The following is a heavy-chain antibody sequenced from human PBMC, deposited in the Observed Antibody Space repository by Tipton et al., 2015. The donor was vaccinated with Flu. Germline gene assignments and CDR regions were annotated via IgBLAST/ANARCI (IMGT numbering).Heavy chain of an antibody. Sequence: GEALGSYYWSWIRQSPGEGLEWIGQVYYSGTPNYNPSLKSRVTISLDKSKNQFSLNMNSVTTADTAVFYCARGGWEPHGGWFDPWGQGILVTVSS. CDR1: GEALGSYY. D-gene: IGHD1-26*01. CDR2: VYYSGTP. CDR3: ARGGWEPHGGWFDP. V-gene: IGHV4-59*01. J-gene: IGHJ5*02.